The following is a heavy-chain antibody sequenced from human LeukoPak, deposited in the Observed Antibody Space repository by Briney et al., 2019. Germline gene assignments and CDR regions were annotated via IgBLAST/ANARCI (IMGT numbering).Heavy chain of an antibody. D-gene: IGHD4-17*01. CDR1: GFTFSSYA. J-gene: IGHJ5*02. Sequence: GGSLRLSCAASGFTFSSYAMSWVRQAPGKGLEWVSAISGSGDSTYYAHSVRGRFTISRDNSKNTLYLQVNSLRAEDTAVYYCAKNARGYGDYDWFDPWGQGTLVTVSS. CDR2: ISGSGDST. CDR3: AKNARGYGDYDWFDP. V-gene: IGHV3-23*01.